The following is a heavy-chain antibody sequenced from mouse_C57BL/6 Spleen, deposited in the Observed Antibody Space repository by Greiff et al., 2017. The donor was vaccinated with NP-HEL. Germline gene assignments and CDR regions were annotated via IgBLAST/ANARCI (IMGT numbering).Heavy chain of an antibody. V-gene: IGHV1-53*01. CDR1: GYTFTSYW. CDR2: INPSNGGT. Sequence: QVHVKQPGTELVKPGASVKLSCKASGYTFTSYWMHWVKQRPGQGLEWIGNINPSNGGTNYNEKFKSKATLTVDKSSSTAYMQLSSLTSEDSAVYYCAREYYYGSSYVFYAMDYWGQGTSVTVSS. J-gene: IGHJ4*01. D-gene: IGHD1-1*01. CDR3: AREYYYGSSYVFYAMDY.